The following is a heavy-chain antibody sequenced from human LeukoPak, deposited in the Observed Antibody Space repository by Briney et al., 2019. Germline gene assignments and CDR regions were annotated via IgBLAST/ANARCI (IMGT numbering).Heavy chain of an antibody. J-gene: IGHJ4*02. CDR1: GYTFTGYN. CDR2: IIPILGIA. D-gene: IGHD4-23*01. V-gene: IGHV1-69*02. CDR3: ARGVRGFDY. Sequence: GASVKVSCKASGYTFTGYNLHWVRQAPGQGLEWMGRIIPILGIANYAQKFQGRVTITADKSTSTAYMELSSLRSEDTAVYYCARGVRGFDYWGQGTLVTVSS.